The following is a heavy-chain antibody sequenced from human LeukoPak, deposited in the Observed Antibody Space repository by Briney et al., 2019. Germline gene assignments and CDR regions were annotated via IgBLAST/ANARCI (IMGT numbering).Heavy chain of an antibody. CDR1: GFTFSSYS. D-gene: IGHD1-1*01. CDR2: IGSSSSYI. J-gene: IGHJ3*02. CDR3: ARDFGSFTTGTTEEGGGAFDI. V-gene: IGHV3-21*01. Sequence: PGGSLRLSCAASGFTFSSYSMNWVRQAPGKGLEWVSSIGSSSSYIYYADSVKGRFTISRDNAKNSLYLQMNSLRAEDTAVYYCARDFGSFTTGTTEEGGGAFDIWGQGTMVTVSS.